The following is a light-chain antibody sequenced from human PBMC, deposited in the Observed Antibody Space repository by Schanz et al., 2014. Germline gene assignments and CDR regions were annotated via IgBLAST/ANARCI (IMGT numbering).Light chain of an antibody. CDR3: QQYHTYSWT. Sequence: DIQLTQSPSTLSASVGDRVTITCRASQSISTWLAWYQQKPGKAPQLLIYDVSRVQSGVPSRFSGSGFGTQFTLTISGLQPDDFATYYCQQYHTYSWTFGQGTKVDIK. CDR2: DVS. CDR1: QSISTW. V-gene: IGKV1-5*01. J-gene: IGKJ1*01.